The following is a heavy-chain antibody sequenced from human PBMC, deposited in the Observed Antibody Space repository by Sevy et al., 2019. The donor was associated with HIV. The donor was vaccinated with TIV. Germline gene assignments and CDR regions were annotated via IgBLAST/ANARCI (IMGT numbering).Heavy chain of an antibody. Sequence: ASVKVSCKASGYTFTSYGISWVRQAAGQGLEWMGWISAYNGNTNYAQKLQGRVTMTTDTSTSTAYMELRSLRSDDTAVYYCARDVSPYYDYIWGSYRYWGQGTLVTVSS. CDR2: ISAYNGNT. CDR3: ARDVSPYYDYIWGSYRY. J-gene: IGHJ4*02. CDR1: GYTFTSYG. D-gene: IGHD3-16*02. V-gene: IGHV1-18*01.